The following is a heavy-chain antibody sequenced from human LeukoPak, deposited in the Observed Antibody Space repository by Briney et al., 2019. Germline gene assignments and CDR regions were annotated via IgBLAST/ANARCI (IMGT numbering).Heavy chain of an antibody. CDR1: GGSISSSSYY. D-gene: IGHD6-13*01. CDR2: IYYSGST. J-gene: IGHJ4*02. Sequence: SETLSLTCTVSGGSISSSSYYWGWIRQSPGKGLERIGSIYYSGSTYYNPSLKSRVTISVDTSKNQFSLKLSSVTAADTAVYYCARHYLAAAGSSDYWGQGTLVTVSS. CDR3: ARHYLAAAGSSDY. V-gene: IGHV4-39*01.